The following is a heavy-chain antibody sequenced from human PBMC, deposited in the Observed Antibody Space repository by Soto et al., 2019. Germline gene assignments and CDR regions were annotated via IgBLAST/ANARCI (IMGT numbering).Heavy chain of an antibody. D-gene: IGHD6-19*01. J-gene: IGHJ3*02. Sequence: SLRLSCAASGFSFDDYAMHWVRQVPGKGLEWVSGINWNGGTIGYADSVKGRFTISRDNAKNSLYLQMDSLRAEDTALYYCVKDKTAYSSGWYDSRRPDPFDIWGQGTMVT. CDR3: VKDKTAYSSGWYDSRRPDPFDI. CDR1: GFSFDDYA. CDR2: INWNGGTI. V-gene: IGHV3-9*01.